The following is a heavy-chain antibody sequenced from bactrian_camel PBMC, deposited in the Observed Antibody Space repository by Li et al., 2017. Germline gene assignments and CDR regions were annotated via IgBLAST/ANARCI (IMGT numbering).Heavy chain of an antibody. D-gene: IGHD6*01. CDR1: GFTYDMYC. CDR3: GADEHTASWACTLLVVAGWGDFGP. Sequence: QLVESGGGSVQAGGSLRLSCLLSGFTYDMYCMAWFRQAPGKEREGVAATWLGGTTAHVADSVKGRFTISQDSAKKTVYLQMNNLKPEDTAVYYCGADEHTASWACTLLVVAGWGDFGPWGQGTQVTVS. CDR2: TWLGGTTA. J-gene: IGHJ6*01. V-gene: IGHV3S25*01.